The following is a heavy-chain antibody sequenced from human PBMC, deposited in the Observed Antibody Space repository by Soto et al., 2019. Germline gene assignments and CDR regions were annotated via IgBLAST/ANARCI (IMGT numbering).Heavy chain of an antibody. J-gene: IGHJ5*02. CDR3: ARDPAP. CDR2: IYNSGTT. Sequence: QVQLQESGPGLMKPSETLSLTCAVSGGSITRGGYYWSWIRQHPGKGLEWIGYIYNSGTTYYNPSLKSRVTISVDTSKNQFSLKLTSVTAADTAVYYCARDPAPWGQGTLVTVSS. CDR1: GGSITRGGYY. V-gene: IGHV4-31*11.